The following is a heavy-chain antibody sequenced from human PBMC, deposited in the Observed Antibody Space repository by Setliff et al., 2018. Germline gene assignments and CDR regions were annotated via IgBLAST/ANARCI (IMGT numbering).Heavy chain of an antibody. CDR2: ISA. V-gene: IGHV1-18*01. CDR1: GYTFITYG. CDR3: ARGPPDFVVVPAAAKFDY. Sequence: GASVKVSCKASGYTFITYGVNWVRQAPGQGLEWMGWISAYAQKFQGRVTMTTDTPTSTAYMELRSLRTDDTAVYYCARGPPDFVVVPAAAKFDYWGQGTLVTVSS. D-gene: IGHD2-2*01. J-gene: IGHJ4*02.